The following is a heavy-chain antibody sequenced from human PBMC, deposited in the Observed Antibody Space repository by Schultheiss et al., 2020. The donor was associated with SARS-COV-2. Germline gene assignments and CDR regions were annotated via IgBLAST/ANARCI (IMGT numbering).Heavy chain of an antibody. CDR1: GGSISSYY. D-gene: IGHD2-8*01. Sequence: SETLSLTCTVSGGSISSYYWSWTRQPPGKGLEWIGYIYYSGSTNYNPSLKSRVTISVDTSKNQFSLKLSSVTAADTAVYYCAREVYAPYYYYYAMDFWGQGTTVTVSS. J-gene: IGHJ6*02. CDR2: IYYSGST. CDR3: AREVYAPYYYYYAMDF. V-gene: IGHV4-59*01.